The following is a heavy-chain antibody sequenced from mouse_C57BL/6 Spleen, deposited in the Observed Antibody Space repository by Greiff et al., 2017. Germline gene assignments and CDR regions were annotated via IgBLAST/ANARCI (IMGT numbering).Heavy chain of an antibody. V-gene: IGHV1-72*01. D-gene: IGHD2-4*01. CDR1: GYTFTSYW. CDR2: IDPNSGGT. CDR3: ARPLYYDYWFAY. Sequence: QVQLQQPGAELVKPGASVKLSCKASGYTFTSYWMHWVKQRPGRGLEWIGRIDPNSGGTKYNEKFKNKATLTVDKPSSTAYMQLSSLTSEDAAVYYCARPLYYDYWFAYWGQGTLVTVSA. J-gene: IGHJ3*01.